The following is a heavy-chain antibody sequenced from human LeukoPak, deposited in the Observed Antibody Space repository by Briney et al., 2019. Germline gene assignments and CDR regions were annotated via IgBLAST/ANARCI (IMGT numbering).Heavy chain of an antibody. Sequence: ASVKVSCKASGGTFSSYAISWVRQAPGQGLEWMGGILPIFGTANDAQKFQGRVTITAVESTSTAYMELSSLRSEDTAVYYCARYHLSGNWFDPWGQGTLVTVLS. CDR1: GGTFSSYA. J-gene: IGHJ5*02. CDR2: ILPIFGTA. D-gene: IGHD3-10*01. CDR3: ARYHLSGNWFDP. V-gene: IGHV1-69*13.